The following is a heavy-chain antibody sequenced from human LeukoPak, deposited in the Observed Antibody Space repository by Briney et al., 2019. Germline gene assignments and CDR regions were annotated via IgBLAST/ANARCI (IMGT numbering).Heavy chain of an antibody. CDR2: INPSGGST. V-gene: IGHV1-46*01. CDR1: GYTFTSYY. Sequence: ASVKVSCKASGYTFTSYYMHWVRQAPGQGLEWMGIINPSGGSTSYAQKFQGRVTMTRGMSTSTVYMELSSLRSEDTAVYYCARVWFGEIHPLYYYYYYMDVWGKGTTVTISS. D-gene: IGHD3-10*01. J-gene: IGHJ6*03. CDR3: ARVWFGEIHPLYYYYYYMDV.